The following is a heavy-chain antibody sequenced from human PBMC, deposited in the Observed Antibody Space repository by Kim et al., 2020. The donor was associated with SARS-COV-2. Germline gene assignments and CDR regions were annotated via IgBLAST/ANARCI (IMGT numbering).Heavy chain of an antibody. CDR1: EFTFSNYA. J-gene: IGHJ2*01. D-gene: IGHD6-6*01. CDR2: VSGSGGTT. V-gene: IGHV3-23*01. CDR3: ARAVHWYFDL. Sequence: GGSLRLSCAASEFTFSNYAMSWVRQAPGKGLEWVSAVSGSGGTTNYADSVKGRFTISRDNSKNTLYLQMNSLRAGDTALYFCARAVHWYFDLWGRGTLVT.